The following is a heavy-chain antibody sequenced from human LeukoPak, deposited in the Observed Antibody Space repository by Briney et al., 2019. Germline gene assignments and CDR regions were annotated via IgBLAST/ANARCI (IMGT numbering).Heavy chain of an antibody. CDR3: AAEVVVVDGFDP. J-gene: IGHJ5*02. CDR1: GFTFTSSA. CDR2: IVVGSGNT. Sequence: EASVKVSCKASGFTFTSSAVQWVRQARGQRLAWIGWIVVGSGNTNYAQKFQERVTITRDMSTSTAYMELSSLRSEDTAVYYCAAEVVVVDGFDPWGQGTLVTVSS. V-gene: IGHV1-58*01. D-gene: IGHD3-22*01.